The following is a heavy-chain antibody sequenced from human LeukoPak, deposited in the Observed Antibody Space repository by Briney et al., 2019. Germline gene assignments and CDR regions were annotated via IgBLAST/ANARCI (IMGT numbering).Heavy chain of an antibody. CDR3: ARAQRGYGYDYYYYMDV. Sequence: SETLSLTCTVSGVSIRSSTYYWGWIRQPPGKGLEWIGSIYYSGSTYYNPSLKSRVTISVDTSKNQFSLKLSSVTAADTAVYYCARAQRGYGYDYYYYMDVWGKGTTVTVSS. CDR2: IYYSGST. D-gene: IGHD5-18*01. CDR1: GVSIRSSTYY. V-gene: IGHV4-39*07. J-gene: IGHJ6*03.